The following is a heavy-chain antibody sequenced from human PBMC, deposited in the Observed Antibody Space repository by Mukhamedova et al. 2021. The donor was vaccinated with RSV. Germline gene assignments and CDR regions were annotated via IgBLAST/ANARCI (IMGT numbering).Heavy chain of an antibody. CDR2: IRFDGSNK. V-gene: IGHV3-30*02. CDR1: TFSSYG. J-gene: IGHJ2*01. CDR3: GSWNFDP. Sequence: TFSSYGMHWVRQAPGKGLEWVAFIRFDGSNKYHADSVKGRFTISRDNSKSTLYVQMNSLRAEDTAGYYCGSWNFDPWGRGTLV.